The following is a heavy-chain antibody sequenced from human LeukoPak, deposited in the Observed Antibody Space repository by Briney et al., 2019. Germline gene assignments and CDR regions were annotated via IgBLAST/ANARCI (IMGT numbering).Heavy chain of an antibody. CDR2: IYPVEIDT. CDR1: GYLFSTYW. CDR3: ARGHSNGWFSDGFGP. Sequence: KTGESLKISCKGSGYLFSTYWIAWVRQMPGKGLEWMGIIYPVEIDTRYSPSFQGQQYITADRSINTAYLQWSSLKASDTAMYYCARGHSNGWFSDGFGPWGQGTRV. J-gene: IGHJ5*02. D-gene: IGHD6-19*01. V-gene: IGHV5-51*03.